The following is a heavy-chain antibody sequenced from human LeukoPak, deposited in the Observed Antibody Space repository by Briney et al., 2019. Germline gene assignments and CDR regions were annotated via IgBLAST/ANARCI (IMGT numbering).Heavy chain of an antibody. CDR1: GVTFSSYA. CDR3: AKALHCSGGSCYFYGYYYYYGMDV. Sequence: GGSLRLSCAASGVTFSSYAMSWGRQAPGKGLEWVSAISGSGGSTYYADSVKGRFTISRDNSKNTLYLQMNSLRAEDTAVYYCAKALHCSGGSCYFYGYYYYYGMDVWGQGTTVTVSS. V-gene: IGHV3-23*01. J-gene: IGHJ6*02. D-gene: IGHD2-15*01. CDR2: ISGSGGST.